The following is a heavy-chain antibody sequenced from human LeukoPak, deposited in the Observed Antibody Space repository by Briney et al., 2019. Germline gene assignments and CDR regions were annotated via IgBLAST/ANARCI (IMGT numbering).Heavy chain of an antibody. CDR2: VSGSAGSI. D-gene: IGHD3-22*01. CDR1: GFTFSSYA. J-gene: IGHJ4*02. Sequence: GGSLRLSCAASGFTFSSYAMSWARQAPGKGLEWVAAVSGSAGSIYYADSVKGRFTVSRDNSKNTLYLEMNSLRAEDTALYYCXRHGTASDTTGYFFWHWGQGTLVTVSS. CDR3: XRHGTASDTTGYFFWH. V-gene: IGHV3-23*01.